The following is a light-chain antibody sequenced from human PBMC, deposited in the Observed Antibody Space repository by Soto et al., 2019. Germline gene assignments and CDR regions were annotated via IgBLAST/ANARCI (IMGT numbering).Light chain of an antibody. CDR2: GAS. CDR3: QQYGALPR. CDR1: QSVTSSY. V-gene: IGKV3-20*01. J-gene: IGKJ5*01. Sequence: DIVLTQSPCTLSLSPGERATLSCRASQSVTSSYLAWYQPKPGQAPRLLIYGASSRATGIPDRFSGSVSGTDFTLTISRLEPEDFAVYFCQQYGALPRFGQGTRLEIK.